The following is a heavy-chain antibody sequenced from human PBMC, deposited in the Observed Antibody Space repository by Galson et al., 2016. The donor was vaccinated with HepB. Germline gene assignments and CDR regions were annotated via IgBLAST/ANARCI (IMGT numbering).Heavy chain of an antibody. V-gene: IGHV4-39*07. D-gene: IGHD3-3*02. CDR3: ARVTIFGIIEGFDP. J-gene: IGHJ5*02. CDR2: MSHSGTT. Sequence: LSLTCSVSGGSINSNAYYWGWVRQPPGKGLEWIGSMSHSGTTHYQPSLESRVAISVDTSKNQFSLKLSSVTAADTAIYYCARVTIFGIIEGFDPWGQGILVTVSS. CDR1: GGSINSNAYY.